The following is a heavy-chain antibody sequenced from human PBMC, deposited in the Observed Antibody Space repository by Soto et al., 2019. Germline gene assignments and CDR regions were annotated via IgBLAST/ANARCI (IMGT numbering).Heavy chain of an antibody. V-gene: IGHV4-39*01. CDR1: GGSISSSNYY. Sequence: TLSLTCTVSGGSISSSNYYWGWIRQPPGKGLEWIGSIYYSGGTYYNPSLKSRVTISVDTSKNQFSLKLSSVTAADTAVYYCASKSTYGDLESAYGNWGQGTLVTVSS. CDR2: IYYSGGT. J-gene: IGHJ4*02. D-gene: IGHD4-17*01. CDR3: ASKSTYGDLESAYGN.